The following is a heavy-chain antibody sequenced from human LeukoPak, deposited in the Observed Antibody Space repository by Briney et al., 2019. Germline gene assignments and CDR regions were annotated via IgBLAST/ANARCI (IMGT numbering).Heavy chain of an antibody. Sequence: GGXLRLSCAASGFTFSSYWMHWVRQAPGKGLVWVSRINSDGSSTIYADSVKGRFTISRDNAKNTLYLQMNSLRAEDTAVYYCARDPLNCSGGSCYSFLFDYWGQGTLVTVSS. V-gene: IGHV3-74*01. CDR2: INSDGSST. CDR1: GFTFSSYW. D-gene: IGHD2-15*01. J-gene: IGHJ4*02. CDR3: ARDPLNCSGGSCYSFLFDY.